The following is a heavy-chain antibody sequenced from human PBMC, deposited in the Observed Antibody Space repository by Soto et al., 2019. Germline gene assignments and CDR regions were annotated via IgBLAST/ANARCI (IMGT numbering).Heavy chain of an antibody. Sequence: QVQLKQSGPRLARPSGTLSLTCVVSGDSVSSTHWWTWVRQTPGKGLEWIGEGYHTGTTKYNPSLKNRVPISVDKSYNQFSLDLKSVTAADKAVYYCATLTPRIGVTVLPMPSWGQGTLGTVSS. CDR3: ATLTPRIGVTVLPMPS. J-gene: IGHJ1*01. V-gene: IGHV4-4*02. CDR2: GYHTGTT. CDR1: GDSVSSTHW. D-gene: IGHD2-2*01.